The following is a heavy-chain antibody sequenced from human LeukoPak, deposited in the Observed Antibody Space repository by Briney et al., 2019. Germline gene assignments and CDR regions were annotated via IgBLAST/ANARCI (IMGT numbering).Heavy chain of an antibody. V-gene: IGHV1-46*01. D-gene: IGHD2-15*01. CDR1: GYTFTSYY. CDR3: ARDLDIVVVVAATGLGY. CDR2: INPSGGST. J-gene: IGHJ4*02. Sequence: GASVKVSCKASGYTFTSYYMHWVRQAQGKGLEWMELINPSGGSTSYAQKFQGRVTMTRDMSTSTVYMELSSLRSEDTAVYYCARDLDIVVVVAATGLGYWGQGTLVTVSS.